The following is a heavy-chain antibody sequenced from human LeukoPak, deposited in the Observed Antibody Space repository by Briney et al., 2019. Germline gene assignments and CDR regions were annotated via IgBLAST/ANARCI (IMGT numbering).Heavy chain of an antibody. CDR1: GGSFSGYY. V-gene: IGHV4-34*01. Sequence: SETLSLTCAVYGGSFSGYYWSWIRQPPGKGLEWIGEINHSGSTNYNPSLKSRVTISVDASKNQFSLKLSSVTAADTAVYYCARGQRGWSGYYNFDYWGQGTLVTVSS. J-gene: IGHJ4*02. CDR2: INHSGST. D-gene: IGHD3-3*01. CDR3: ARGQRGWSGYYNFDY.